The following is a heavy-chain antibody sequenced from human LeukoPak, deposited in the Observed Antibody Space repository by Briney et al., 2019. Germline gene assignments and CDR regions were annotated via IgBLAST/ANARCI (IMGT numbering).Heavy chain of an antibody. CDR3: ARDVGYSSSSGAFDY. D-gene: IGHD6-6*01. CDR2: INHSGST. CDR1: GGSFSGYY. Sequence: SETLSLTCAVYGGSFSGYYWSWIRQPPGKGLEWIGEINHSGSTNYNPSLKSRVTISVDTSKNQFSLKLSSVTAADTAVYYCARDVGYSSSSGAFDYWGQGTLVTVST. V-gene: IGHV4-34*01. J-gene: IGHJ4*02.